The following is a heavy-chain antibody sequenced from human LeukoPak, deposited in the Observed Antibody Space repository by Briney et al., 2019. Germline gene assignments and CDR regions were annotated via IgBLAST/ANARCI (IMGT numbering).Heavy chain of an antibody. J-gene: IGHJ6*03. V-gene: IGHV3-48*04. D-gene: IGHD2-2*01. CDR2: ISSSSSTI. CDR1: GFTFSSYS. Sequence: GGSLRLSCAASGFTFSSYSMNWVRQAPGKGLEWVSYISSSSSTIYYADSVKGRFTISRDNAKNSLYLQMNSLRAEDTAVYYCARGEDSSTVSFYYYYYYMDVWGKGTTVTVSS. CDR3: ARGEDSSTVSFYYYYYYMDV.